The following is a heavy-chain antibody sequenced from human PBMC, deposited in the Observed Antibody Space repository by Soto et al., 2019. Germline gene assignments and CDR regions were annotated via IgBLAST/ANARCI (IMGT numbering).Heavy chain of an antibody. J-gene: IGHJ4*02. CDR3: ARQYSNAFDY. CDR1: GGSISSGGYY. D-gene: IGHD1-26*01. Sequence: SETLSLTCTVSGGSISSGGYYWSWIRQHPGKGLEWIGYIYYSGSTKYNPSLNSRVTISMDTSKNQFSLKVTSVTAADTAVYYCARQYSNAFDYWGQGTLVTVSS. V-gene: IGHV4-31*03. CDR2: IYYSGST.